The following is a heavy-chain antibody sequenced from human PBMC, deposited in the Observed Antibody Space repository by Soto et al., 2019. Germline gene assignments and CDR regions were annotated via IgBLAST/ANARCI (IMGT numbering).Heavy chain of an antibody. J-gene: IGHJ6*03. Sequence: ASVNVSCKASGYTFTSYGISWVRQAPGQGLEWMGWISAYNGNTNYAQKLQGRVTMTTDTSTSTAYMELRSLRSDDTAVYYCARQFRQLVIPTNYYYYYYMDVWGKGTTVTVSS. CDR2: ISAYNGNT. V-gene: IGHV1-18*01. CDR3: ARQFRQLVIPTNYYYYYYMDV. CDR1: GYTFTSYG. D-gene: IGHD6-6*01.